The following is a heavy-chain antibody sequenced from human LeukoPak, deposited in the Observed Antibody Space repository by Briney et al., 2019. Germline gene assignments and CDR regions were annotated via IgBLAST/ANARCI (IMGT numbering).Heavy chain of an antibody. Sequence: PSETLSLTCTVSGGSIIGNFWSWIRQPPGKGPEWVGYISYSGSTTYNPSLESRVTISLDTSKNQFSLHVSSVTAADTAVYYCAKVGSAYIYGCSFRRYYYMDVWGKGTSVTVSS. J-gene: IGHJ6*03. V-gene: IGHV4-59*01. CDR1: GGSIIGNF. CDR3: AKVGSAYIYGCSFRRYYYMDV. D-gene: IGHD5-18*01. CDR2: ISYSGST.